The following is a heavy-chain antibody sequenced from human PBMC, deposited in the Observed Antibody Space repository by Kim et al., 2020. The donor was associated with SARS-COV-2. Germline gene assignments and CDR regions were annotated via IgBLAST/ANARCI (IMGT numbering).Heavy chain of an antibody. CDR3: ARDWAPVGGTSAFDI. J-gene: IGHJ3*02. Sequence: GGSLRLSCAASGITLSDHFMDWFRQAPGKGLEWVGHSRNRAKRYTTEYAASVKGRFTISRDESENTLYLQMSSLKTEDTAVYYCARDWAPVGGTSAFDIWGQGTMVTVSS. V-gene: IGHV3-72*01. D-gene: IGHD1-26*01. CDR2: SRNRAKRYTT. CDR1: GITLSDHF.